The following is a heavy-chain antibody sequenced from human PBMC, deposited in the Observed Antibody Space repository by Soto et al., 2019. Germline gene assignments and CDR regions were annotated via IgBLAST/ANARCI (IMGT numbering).Heavy chain of an antibody. CDR3: ARYRGISRTDAFDI. J-gene: IGHJ3*02. D-gene: IGHD1-26*01. CDR2: IYYTGST. Sequence: SETLSLTCTVSGGSIRSGDYYWSWIRQPPGQVLQWIVYIYYTGSTYYNPSLKSRAAISLDMSNNQFSLKLDSVTASYTSVYYCARYRGISRTDAFDIWGQGTMVTVS. CDR1: GGSIRSGDYY. V-gene: IGHV4-30-4*01.